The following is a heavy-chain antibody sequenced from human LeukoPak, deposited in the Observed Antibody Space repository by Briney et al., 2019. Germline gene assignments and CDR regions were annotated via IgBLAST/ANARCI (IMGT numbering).Heavy chain of an antibody. CDR1: GVSISGYY. CDR3: ARRGQDYYYYIDV. Sequence: SETLSLTCTVSGVSISGYYWSWIRQPPGKGLEWIGYIYYSGSTNFNPSLKSRVTISVDTSKNQFSLKLSSVTAADTAVYYCARRGQDYYYYIDVWGKGTTVTVSS. D-gene: IGHD3-10*01. V-gene: IGHV4-59*01. J-gene: IGHJ6*03. CDR2: IYYSGST.